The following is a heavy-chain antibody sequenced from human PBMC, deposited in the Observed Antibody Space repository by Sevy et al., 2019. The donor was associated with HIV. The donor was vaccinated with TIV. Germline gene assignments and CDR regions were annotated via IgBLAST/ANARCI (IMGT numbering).Heavy chain of an antibody. V-gene: IGHV3-7*01. J-gene: IGHJ4*02. CDR2: IKEDGSEQ. CDR1: GFTFTSYW. CDR3: ATGLYTSLEDS. Sequence: GGSLRLSCAASGFTFTSYWMSWVRQAPGKGLEWFAVIKEDGSEQYYVDSVKGRFTISRDNAKDLVYLQMNSLRVEDTALYYCATGLYTSLEDSWGQGTLVTVSS. D-gene: IGHD6-19*01.